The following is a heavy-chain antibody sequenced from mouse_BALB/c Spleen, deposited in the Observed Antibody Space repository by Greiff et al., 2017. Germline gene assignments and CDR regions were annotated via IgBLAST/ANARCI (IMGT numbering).Heavy chain of an antibody. Sequence: QVQLKEPGAELVKPGASVKLSCKASGYTFTSYWMHWVKQRPGQGLEWIGEINPSNGRTNYNEKFKSKATLTVDKSSSTAYMQLSSLTSEDSAVYYCAKDYGSRYAMDYWGQGTSVTVSS. CDR2: INPSNGRT. CDR1: GYTFTSYW. V-gene: IGHV1S81*02. J-gene: IGHJ4*01. CDR3: AKDYGSRYAMDY. D-gene: IGHD1-1*01.